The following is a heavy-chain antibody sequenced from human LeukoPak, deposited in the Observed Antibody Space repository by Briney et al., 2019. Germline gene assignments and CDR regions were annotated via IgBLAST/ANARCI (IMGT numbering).Heavy chain of an antibody. V-gene: IGHV3-23*01. CDR1: GFTFSSYA. CDR3: AKGLRTGVGPYMGYHYYLDV. D-gene: IGHD3-16*01. J-gene: IGHJ6*03. CDR2: INDNGDGT. Sequence: GGSLRLSCAASGFTFSSYAMSWVRQAPGKGLKWGSTINDNGDGTYYADSVKGRFTISRDNSYNTVSLQMNSLRDEDTGVYYCAKGLRTGVGPYMGYHYYLDVWGKGATVTVCS.